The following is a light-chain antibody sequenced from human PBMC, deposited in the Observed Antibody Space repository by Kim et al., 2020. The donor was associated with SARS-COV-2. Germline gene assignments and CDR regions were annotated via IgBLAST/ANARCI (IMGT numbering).Light chain of an antibody. CDR1: QGISNY. Sequence: ASVGDRVTITCRASQGISNYLAWYQQKPGKAPKLLIYAASALRSGVPSRFSGSGSGTDFTLTITSLQPEDVAVYYCQQYKSAPWTFGHGTKVDIK. V-gene: IGKV1-27*01. CDR2: AAS. J-gene: IGKJ1*01. CDR3: QQYKSAPWT.